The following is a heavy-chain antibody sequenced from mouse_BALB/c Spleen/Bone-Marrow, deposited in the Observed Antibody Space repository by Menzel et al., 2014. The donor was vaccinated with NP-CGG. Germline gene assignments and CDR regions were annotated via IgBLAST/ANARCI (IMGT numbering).Heavy chain of an antibody. CDR1: GYTFTSYW. CDR2: IYPSDSYT. J-gene: IGHJ2*01. Sequence: QVQLQQPGAELVRPGASVKLSCKASGYTFTSYWINWVKQRPGQGLEWIGNIYPSDSYTNYNQKFKDKATLTVDKSSSTAHMQLSSPTSEDSAVYYCTRTYDYDEGGFDYWGQGTTLTVSS. V-gene: IGHV1-69*02. D-gene: IGHD2-4*01. CDR3: TRTYDYDEGGFDY.